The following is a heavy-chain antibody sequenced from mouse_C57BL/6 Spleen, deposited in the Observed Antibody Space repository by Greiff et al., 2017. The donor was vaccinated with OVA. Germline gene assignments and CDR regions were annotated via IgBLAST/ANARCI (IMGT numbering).Heavy chain of an antibody. V-gene: IGHV1-15*01. J-gene: IGHJ3*01. D-gene: IGHD1-1*01. Sequence: VKLQESGAELVRPGASVTLSCKASGYTFTDYEMHWVKQTPVHGLEWIGAIDPETGGTAYNQKFKGKAILTADKSSSTAYMELRSLTSEDSAVYYCTRSSSSWFAYWGQGTLVTVSA. CDR1: GYTFTDYE. CDR3: TRSSSSWFAY. CDR2: IDPETGGT.